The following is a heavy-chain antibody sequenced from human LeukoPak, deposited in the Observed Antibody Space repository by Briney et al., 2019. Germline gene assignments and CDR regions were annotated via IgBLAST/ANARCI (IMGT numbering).Heavy chain of an antibody. CDR1: GYTFTSYG. CDR2: ISAYSGNT. V-gene: IGHV1-18*01. D-gene: IGHD3-22*01. Sequence: GASVKVSCKASGYTFTSYGISWVRQAPGQGLEWMGWISAYSGNTNYAQKLQGRVTMTTDTSTSTAYMELRSLRSDDTAVYYCARDWGSITMIEVAIPGWFDPWGQGTLVTVSS. CDR3: ARDWGSITMIEVAIPGWFDP. J-gene: IGHJ5*02.